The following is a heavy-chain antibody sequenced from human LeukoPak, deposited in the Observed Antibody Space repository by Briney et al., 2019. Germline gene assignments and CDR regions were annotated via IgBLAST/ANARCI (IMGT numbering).Heavy chain of an antibody. V-gene: IGHV3-30-3*01. Sequence: SCKASGYTFTGYYMHWVRQAPGKGLEWVAVISYDGSNKYYADSVKGRFTISRDNSKNTLYLQMNSLRAEDTAVYYCARDHPDIVVVVAATPAYYFDYWGQGTLVTVSS. J-gene: IGHJ4*02. CDR2: ISYDGSNK. CDR1: GYTFTGYY. D-gene: IGHD2-15*01. CDR3: ARDHPDIVVVVAATPAYYFDY.